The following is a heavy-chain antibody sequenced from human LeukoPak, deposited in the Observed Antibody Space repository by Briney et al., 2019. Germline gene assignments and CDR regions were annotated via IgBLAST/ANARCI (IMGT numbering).Heavy chain of an antibody. V-gene: IGHV1-18*01. Sequence: ASVKVSCKASGYTFTSYGISWVRQAPGQGLEWMGWISAYNGNTNYAQKLQGRVTMTTDTSTSTAYMELRSLRSDDTAVYYCARSYYYGSGSYYSLDQFDYWGQGTLVTVSS. J-gene: IGHJ4*02. D-gene: IGHD3-10*01. CDR1: GYTFTSYG. CDR2: ISAYNGNT. CDR3: ARSYYYGSGSYYSLDQFDY.